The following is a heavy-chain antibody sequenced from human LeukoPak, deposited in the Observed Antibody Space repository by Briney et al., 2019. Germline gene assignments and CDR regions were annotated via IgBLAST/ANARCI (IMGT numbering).Heavy chain of an antibody. J-gene: IGHJ4*02. CDR3: AKRGSYSGGFDY. Sequence: GGSLRLSCAASGFAFSNFDMSWVRQAPGKGLEWVSAISGSGESTYYAESVKGRFTISRDNSKNTLYLQMNGLRVEDTAIYYCAKRGSYSGGFDYWGQGTLLTVPS. CDR2: ISGSGEST. D-gene: IGHD3-10*01. V-gene: IGHV3-23*01. CDR1: GFAFSNFD.